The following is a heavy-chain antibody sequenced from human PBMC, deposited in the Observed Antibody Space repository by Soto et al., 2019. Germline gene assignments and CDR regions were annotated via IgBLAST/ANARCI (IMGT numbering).Heavy chain of an antibody. CDR2: VYYSGST. CDR1: GGSISRGGYY. V-gene: IGHV4-31*03. D-gene: IGHD6-13*01. CDR3: ARGIAAAGPFVY. Sequence: QVQLQEPGPGLLKPSQTLSLTCYVSGGSISRGGYYWSWIRQHPGKGLEWIGYVYYSGSTYQNPPLRSRVTISVDTSKNQFSLKLSSVTAADTAVYYCARGIAAAGPFVYWGQGNLVTVPS. J-gene: IGHJ4*02.